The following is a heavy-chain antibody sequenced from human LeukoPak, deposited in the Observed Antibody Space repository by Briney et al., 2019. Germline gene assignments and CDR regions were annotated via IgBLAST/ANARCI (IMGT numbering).Heavy chain of an antibody. J-gene: IGHJ4*02. V-gene: IGHV3-21*01. CDR1: GFTFSSYS. CDR2: ISSSSSYI. CDR3: ARWDNEYCSSTSCYRGGYYFDY. Sequence: GGSLRLSCAASGFTFSSYSMNWVRQAPGKGPEWVSSISSSSSYIYYADSVKGRFTISRDNAKNSLYLQMNSLRAEDTAVYYCARWDNEYCSSTSCYRGGYYFDYWGQGTLVTVSS. D-gene: IGHD2-2*02.